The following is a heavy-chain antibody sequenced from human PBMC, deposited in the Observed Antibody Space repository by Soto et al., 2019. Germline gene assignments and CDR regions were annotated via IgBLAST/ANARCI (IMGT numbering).Heavy chain of an antibody. V-gene: IGHV1-58*01. CDR3: AADKSTLNYYYYGMDV. Sequence: GASVKVSCKASGFTFTSPAVQWVRQARGQRLEWIGWIVVGSGNTNYAQKFQERVTITRDMSTGTAYMELSSLRSEDTAVYYCAADKSTLNYYYYGMDVWGQGTTVTV. CDR1: GFTFTSPA. CDR2: IVVGSGNT. J-gene: IGHJ6*02.